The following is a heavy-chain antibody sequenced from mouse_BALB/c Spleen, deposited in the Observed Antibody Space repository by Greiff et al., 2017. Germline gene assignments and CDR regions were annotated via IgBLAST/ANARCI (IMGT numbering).Heavy chain of an antibody. D-gene: IGHD2-14*01. CDR1: GFTFSSFG. CDR2: ISNGGGST. Sequence: EVKLMESGGGLVQPGGSRKLSCAASGFTFSSFGMHWVRQAPEKRLEWVAYISNGGGSTYYPDTVKGRFTISRDNAKNTLYLQMSSLKSEDTAMYYCARHRDYRSPCAYWGQGTLVTVSA. J-gene: IGHJ3*01. V-gene: IGHV5-12-2*01. CDR3: ARHRDYRSPCAY.